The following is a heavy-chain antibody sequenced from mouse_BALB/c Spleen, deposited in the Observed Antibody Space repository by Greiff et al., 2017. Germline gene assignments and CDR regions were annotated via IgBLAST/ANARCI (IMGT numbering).Heavy chain of an antibody. D-gene: IGHD1-1*01. CDR1: GFTSSSVG. CDR2: ISSGSSTI. CDR3: ASYYGSEGYAMVY. V-gene: IGHV5-17*02. Sequence: EVKLVESGGGLVQPGGSRKLSCAASGFTSSSVGMHWVRQAPEKGLEWVAYISSGSSTIYYADTVKGRFTISRDSPKNTLFLQMTSLRSEDTAMYYCASYYGSEGYAMVYWGQGTTVTVSS. J-gene: IGHJ4*01.